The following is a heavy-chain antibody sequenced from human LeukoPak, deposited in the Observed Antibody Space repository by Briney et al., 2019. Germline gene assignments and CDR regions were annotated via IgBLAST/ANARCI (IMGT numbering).Heavy chain of an antibody. J-gene: IGHJ6*02. D-gene: IGHD3-3*01. CDR2: INPNSGGT. CDR3: ARTYYDFWSGYLYYYYGMDV. V-gene: IGHV1-2*06. CDR1: GYTFTDYY. Sequence: GASVKVSCKASGYTFTDYYMHWVRQAPGQGLEWMGRINPNSGGTNYAQKFQGRVTMTRDTSISTAYMELSRLRSDDTAVYYCARTYYDFWSGYLYYYYGMDVWGQGTTVTVSS.